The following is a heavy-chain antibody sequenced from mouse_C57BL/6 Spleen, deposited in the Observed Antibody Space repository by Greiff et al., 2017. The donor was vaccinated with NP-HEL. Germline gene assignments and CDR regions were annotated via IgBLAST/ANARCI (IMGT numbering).Heavy chain of an antibody. D-gene: IGHD4-1*01. V-gene: IGHV1-18*01. CDR3: ARKNWDVWYFDV. CDR2: INPNNGGT. CDR1: GYTFTDYN. Sequence: VQLQQSGPELVKPGASVKIPCKASGYTFTDYNMDWVKQSHGKSLEWIGDINPNNGGTIYNQKFKGKATLTVDKSSSTAYMELRSLTSEDTAVYYCARKNWDVWYFDVWGTGTTVTVSS. J-gene: IGHJ1*03.